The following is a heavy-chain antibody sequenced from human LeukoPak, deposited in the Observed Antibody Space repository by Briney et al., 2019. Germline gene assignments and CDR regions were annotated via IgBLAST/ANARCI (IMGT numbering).Heavy chain of an antibody. Sequence: SETLSLTCTVSGGSISSYYWSWIRQPPGKGLEWIGYIYYSGSTNYNPSLKSRVTISVDTSKNQFSLKLSSVTAADTAVYYCARGEKRGYNQYYFDYWGQGTLVTVSS. CDR2: IYYSGST. J-gene: IGHJ4*02. CDR3: ARGEKRGYNQYYFDY. CDR1: GGSISSYY. V-gene: IGHV4-59*01. D-gene: IGHD5-18*01.